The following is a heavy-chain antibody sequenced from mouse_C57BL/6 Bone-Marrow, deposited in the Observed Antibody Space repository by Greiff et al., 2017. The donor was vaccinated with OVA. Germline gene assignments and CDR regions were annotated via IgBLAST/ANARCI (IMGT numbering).Heavy chain of an antibody. Sequence: VKLVESGAELVRPGTSVKVSCKASGYAFTNYLLEWVKQRPGQGLEWIGVINPGSGGTNYNEKFKGKATLTADKSSSTAYMQLSSLTSEDSAVYFCAREGYYYGSSGAWFAYWGQGTLVTVSA. CDR3: AREGYYYGSSGAWFAY. D-gene: IGHD1-1*01. CDR1: GYAFTNYL. CDR2: INPGSGGT. V-gene: IGHV1-54*01. J-gene: IGHJ3*01.